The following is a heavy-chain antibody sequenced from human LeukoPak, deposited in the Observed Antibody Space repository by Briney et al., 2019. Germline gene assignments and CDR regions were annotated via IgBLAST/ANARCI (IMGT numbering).Heavy chain of an antibody. Sequence: GGSLRLSCAASGFTFTSYGMSWVRQAPGKGLEGVSTISGSGVSTYYTDSVKGQFIISRDNSKNSLSLQMNILTAEDTATYYCAKGVVSGTLSYYGLDVWGQGTTVIVSS. CDR2: ISGSGVST. D-gene: IGHD3-3*01. J-gene: IGHJ6*02. CDR1: GFTFTSYG. CDR3: AKGVVSGTLSYYGLDV. V-gene: IGHV3-23*01.